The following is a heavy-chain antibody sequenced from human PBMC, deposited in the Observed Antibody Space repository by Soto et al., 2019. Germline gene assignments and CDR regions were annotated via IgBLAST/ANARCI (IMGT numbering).Heavy chain of an antibody. V-gene: IGHV1-3*01. CDR1: GYTFTSYA. Sequence: QVQLVQSGAEVKKHGASVKVSCKAYGYTFTSYAMHWVRQAPGQRLEWMGWINAGNGNRKYSQKFQGRVTITRDTSVSTAYMELSSLRSEDTAVYYCARDSPPSDYWGQGTLVTVSS. CDR3: ARDSPPSDY. J-gene: IGHJ4*02. CDR2: INAGNGNR.